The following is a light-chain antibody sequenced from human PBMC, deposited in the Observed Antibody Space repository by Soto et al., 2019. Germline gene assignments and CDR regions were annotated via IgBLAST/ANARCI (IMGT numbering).Light chain of an antibody. Sequence: DIVMTQSPDSLAVSLGERATINCKSSQSVLYSSHNKNYLAWYQQKPGQPPKLLIYWASTRESGVPDRFSGSGSGPDFTLTISSLQAEDVAVYYCQQYYSTPPTFGQGTKVEIK. CDR1: QSVLYSSHNKNY. J-gene: IGKJ1*01. CDR2: WAS. V-gene: IGKV4-1*01. CDR3: QQYYSTPPT.